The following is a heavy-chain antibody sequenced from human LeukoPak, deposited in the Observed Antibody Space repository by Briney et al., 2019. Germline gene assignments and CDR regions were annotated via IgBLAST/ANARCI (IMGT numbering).Heavy chain of an antibody. D-gene: IGHD6-13*01. J-gene: IGHJ5*02. CDR2: IYTSGST. CDR3: ARDWALAAAGTSVGWFDP. V-gene: IGHV4-61*02. CDR1: GGSISSGSYY. Sequence: SQTLSLTCTVSGGSISSGSYYWSWIRQPAGKGLEWIGRIYTSGSTNYNPSLKSRVTISVDTSKNQFSLKLSSVTAADTAVYYCARDWALAAAGTSVGWFDPWGQGTLVTVSS.